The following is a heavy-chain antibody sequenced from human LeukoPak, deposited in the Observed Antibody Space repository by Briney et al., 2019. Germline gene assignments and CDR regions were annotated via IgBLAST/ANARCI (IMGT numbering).Heavy chain of an antibody. J-gene: IGHJ4*02. D-gene: IGHD2-2*01. CDR3: ARDLLNDEGSSYFFDQ. Sequence: PGGSLRLSCAASGFTFSSYSMNWVRQAPGKGLEWVSYISKSSDRIYHADSVKGRFTISRDNAKNSLYLQMDSLRAEDTAVYYCARDLLNDEGSSYFFDQGGQGTLVTVSS. V-gene: IGHV3-48*04. CDR2: ISKSSDRI. CDR1: GFTFSSYS.